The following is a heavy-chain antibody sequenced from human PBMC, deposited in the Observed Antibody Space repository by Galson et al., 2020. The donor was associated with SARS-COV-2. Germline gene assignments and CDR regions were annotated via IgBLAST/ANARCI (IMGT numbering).Heavy chain of an antibody. CDR2: IGTAGDT. J-gene: IGHJ6*03. CDR3: ARGDYDFWSGYSSNYYYYYMDV. CDR1: GFTFSSYD. V-gene: IGHV3-13*01. Sequence: GGSLRLSCAASGFTFSSYDMHWVRQATGKGLEWVSAIGTAGDTYYPGSVKGRFTISRENAKNSLYLQMNSLRAGDTAVYYCARGDYDFWSGYSSNYYYYYMDVWGKGTTVTVSS. D-gene: IGHD3-3*01.